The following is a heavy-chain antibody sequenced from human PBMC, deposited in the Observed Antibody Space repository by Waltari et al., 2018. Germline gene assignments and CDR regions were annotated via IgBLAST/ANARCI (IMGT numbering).Heavy chain of an antibody. J-gene: IGHJ6*03. CDR3: ASHLEDFYYYMDV. Sequence: EVQLVESGGGLFKPGGSLRLPCVASGFTFTAYTMNWVRHTPEKGLEWVSSIGSSSTYTYYADSVKGRFTISRDNAANSLHLEMNALRPEDTAVYCCASHLEDFYYYMDVWGKGTTVTVSS. CDR1: GFTFTAYT. CDR2: IGSSSTYT. V-gene: IGHV3-21*06.